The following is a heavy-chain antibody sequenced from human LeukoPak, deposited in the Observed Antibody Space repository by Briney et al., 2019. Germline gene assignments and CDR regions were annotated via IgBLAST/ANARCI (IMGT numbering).Heavy chain of an antibody. CDR2: NSPGDSDT. CDR1: GYSFTNYW. V-gene: IGHV5-51*01. Sequence: GESLKISCKGSGYSFTNYWHGLVRPMPGKGVGLGGINSPGDSDTRYSLSFQGQVTISADKSISTAYLQWSSLKASKTAMYYCARSVAGRWFRQPGEGGYFDYWGQGTLVTVAS. J-gene: IGHJ4*02. D-gene: IGHD7-27*01. CDR3: ARSVAGRWFRQPGEGGYFDY.